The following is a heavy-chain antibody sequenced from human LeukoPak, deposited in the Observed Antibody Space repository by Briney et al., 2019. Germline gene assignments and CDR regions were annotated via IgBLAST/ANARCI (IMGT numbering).Heavy chain of an antibody. J-gene: IGHJ4*02. Sequence: SETLSLTCAVYGGSFNGYYWSWIRQPPGKGREWVGEINHSGSTNYNPSLKSRVTISVDTSKNQFSLKLSSVTAADTAVYYCARGVGGAAAGTLIDWGQGTLVTVSS. CDR3: ARGVGGAAAGTLID. D-gene: IGHD6-13*01. CDR1: GGSFNGYY. CDR2: INHSGST. V-gene: IGHV4-34*01.